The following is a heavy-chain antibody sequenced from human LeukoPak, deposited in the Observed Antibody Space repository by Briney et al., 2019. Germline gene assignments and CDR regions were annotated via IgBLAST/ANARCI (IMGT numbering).Heavy chain of an antibody. V-gene: IGHV3-30-3*01. J-gene: IGHJ4*02. CDR2: ISYDGSNK. Sequence: GGSLRLSCAASGFTFSSYAMHWVRQAPGKGLEWVAVISYDGSNKYYADSVKGRFTISRDNSKNTLYLQMNSLRAEDTAVYYCAREVAHCGGDCYSLFDYWGQGTLVTVSS. CDR3: AREVAHCGGDCYSLFDY. CDR1: GFTFSSYA. D-gene: IGHD2-21*02.